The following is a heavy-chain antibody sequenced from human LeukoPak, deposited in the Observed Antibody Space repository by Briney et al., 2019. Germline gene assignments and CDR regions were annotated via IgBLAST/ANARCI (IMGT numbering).Heavy chain of an antibody. CDR2: IWYDGSLK. CDR3: ARDRVGASTGGLDY. J-gene: IGHJ4*02. CDR1: RFTLSNAW. V-gene: IGHV3-33*08. D-gene: IGHD1-26*01. Sequence: PGGSLRLSCAASRFTLSNAWMSWVRQAPGKGLEWVAVIWYDGSLKYYADSVKGRFTISRDNSKNTLYLQMNGLRAEDTAMYYCARDRVGASTGGLDYWGQGTLVTVSS.